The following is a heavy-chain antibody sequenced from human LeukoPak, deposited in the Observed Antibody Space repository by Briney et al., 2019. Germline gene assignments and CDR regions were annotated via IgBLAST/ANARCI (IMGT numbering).Heavy chain of an antibody. V-gene: IGHV3-9*01. CDR1: GFAFDDYA. Sequence: PGGSLRLSCAASGFAFDDYAIHWIRQVPGKGLEWVSGISWDSGNIGYADSVKGRFTISRDNAKNTLYLQMNSLRGDDTALYYCAKDIYDVLNSYKNSMDVWGKGTTVTVSS. CDR2: ISWDSGNI. D-gene: IGHD3-9*01. J-gene: IGHJ6*03. CDR3: AKDIYDVLNSYKNSMDV.